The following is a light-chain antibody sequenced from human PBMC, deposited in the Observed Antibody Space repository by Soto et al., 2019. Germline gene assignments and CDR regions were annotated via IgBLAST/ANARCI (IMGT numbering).Light chain of an antibody. CDR2: DAS. CDR1: QSVSSY. V-gene: IGKV3-11*01. J-gene: IGKJ4*01. CDR3: QQRSNWPPLT. Sequence: EIVLTQSPATLSLSPGERATLSCRASQSVSSYLAWYQQKPGQAPRLLIYDASNRATGIPARFSGSGSWTDFTLTSSSLEPEDFAVYYCQQRSNWPPLTFGGGTKVEIK.